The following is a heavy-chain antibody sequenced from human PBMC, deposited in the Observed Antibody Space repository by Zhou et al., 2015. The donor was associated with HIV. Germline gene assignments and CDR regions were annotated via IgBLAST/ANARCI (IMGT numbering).Heavy chain of an antibody. V-gene: IGHV1-69*06. CDR3: ARESDYYDSTAGY. CDR1: GGTFGTYG. J-gene: IGHJ4*02. D-gene: IGHD3-22*01. CDR2: IIPIFGTA. Sequence: QVQLVQSGAEVKKPGSSVKVSCKASGGTFGTYGLTWVRQAPGQGLEWMGGIIPIFGTANYAQKFQGRVTITADKSTSTAYMELSSLRSEDTAVYYCARESDYYDSTAGYWGQGTLVTVSS.